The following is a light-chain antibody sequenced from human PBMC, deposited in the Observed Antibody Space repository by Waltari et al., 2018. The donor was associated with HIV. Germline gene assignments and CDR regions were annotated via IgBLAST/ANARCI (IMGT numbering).Light chain of an antibody. Sequence: SAVPQPASVSGLPGPSVTISSPRDAIDFRLRTFVSWYQQHPGKLPRLIFSDVDSRASGIPDRFSASKSGETAFLTISSRRTEDEALYYCASFTGDDTVMFGGGTLVTVL. V-gene: IGLV2-14*03. J-gene: IGLJ3*02. CDR3: ASFTGDDTVM. CDR2: DVD. CDR1: AIDFRLRTF.